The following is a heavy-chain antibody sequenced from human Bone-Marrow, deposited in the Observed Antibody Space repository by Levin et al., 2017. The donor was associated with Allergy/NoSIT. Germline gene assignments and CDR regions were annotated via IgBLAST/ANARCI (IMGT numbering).Heavy chain of an antibody. J-gene: IGHJ6*02. Sequence: SETLSLTCTVSGGSISSYYWSWIRQPPGKGMEWVGYFQNSVNTNYNPSLEGRVTISVVTSNNQLSLNLNSVTAADTAVYYCARHRYFFGSGSYFHGLDVWGQGTTVTVSS. CDR1: GGSISSYY. CDR2: FQNSVNT. CDR3: ARHRYFFGSGSYFHGLDV. D-gene: IGHD3-10*01. V-gene: IGHV4-59*08.